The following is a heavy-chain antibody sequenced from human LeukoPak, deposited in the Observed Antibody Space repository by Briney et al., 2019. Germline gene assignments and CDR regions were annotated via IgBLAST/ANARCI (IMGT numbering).Heavy chain of an antibody. D-gene: IGHD3-16*01. V-gene: IGHV1-8*01. CDR1: GYTFTSYD. J-gene: IGHJ4*02. Sequence: ASVKVSCKASGYTFTSYDINWVRQATGQGLEWMGWMNPNSGNTGYAQKFQGRVTMTRNTSISTVYMELSSLRSEDTAVYYCARVGTRYVWGSPTSNYWGQGTLVTVSS. CDR2: MNPNSGNT. CDR3: ARVGTRYVWGSPTSNY.